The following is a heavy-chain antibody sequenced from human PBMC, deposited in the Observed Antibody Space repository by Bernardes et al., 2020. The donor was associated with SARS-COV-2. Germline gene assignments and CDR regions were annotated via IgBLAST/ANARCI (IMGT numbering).Heavy chain of an antibody. D-gene: IGHD4-17*01. V-gene: IGHV3-23*01. CDR3: AKVYYGDSGPLDY. J-gene: IGHJ4*02. CDR2: ISGSGGST. Sequence: GESLFLSCAASGFTFRSYAMTWVRQAPGKGLEWVSGISGSGGSTNYADSVKGRFTISRDNSKNTLFLQMNSLRDEDTAVYFCAKVYYGDSGPLDYWGQGTLVTVSS. CDR1: GFTFRSYA.